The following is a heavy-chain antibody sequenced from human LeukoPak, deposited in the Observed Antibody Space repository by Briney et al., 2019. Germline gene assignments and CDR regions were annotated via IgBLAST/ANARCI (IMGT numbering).Heavy chain of an antibody. Sequence: ASVKVSCKASGYTFTVYYMYWVRQAPGQGLEWIGRINPNSGDTDYAQNFQGRVTMTRDTSISTAYMELTNLRSDDTAVYYCARGYCSGGTCYLVENWFDPWGQGTLVTVSS. CDR1: GYTFTVYY. CDR3: ARGYCSGGTCYLVENWFDP. D-gene: IGHD2-15*01. CDR2: INPNSGDT. J-gene: IGHJ5*02. V-gene: IGHV1-2*06.